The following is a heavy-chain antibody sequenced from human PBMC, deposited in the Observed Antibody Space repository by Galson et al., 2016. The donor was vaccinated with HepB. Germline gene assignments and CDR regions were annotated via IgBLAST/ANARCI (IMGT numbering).Heavy chain of an antibody. J-gene: IGHJ6*02. CDR2: ISTYNGNT. Sequence: SVKVSCKASSYTFSNYGISWVRQAPGQGLEWMGWISTYNGNTNYAQGLRGRVTLTRDTSTNTVYMELRSLRSADTAVYYCARAERMITVPMDVWGQGTTVTVSS. D-gene: IGHD3-16*01. V-gene: IGHV1-18*01. CDR3: ARAERMITVPMDV. CDR1: SYTFSNYG.